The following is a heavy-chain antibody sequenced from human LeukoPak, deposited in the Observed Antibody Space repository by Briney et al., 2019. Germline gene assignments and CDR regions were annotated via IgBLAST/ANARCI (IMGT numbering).Heavy chain of an antibody. CDR2: ISGSDNDT. CDR3: AKDPMTTVTTVDSD. V-gene: IGHV3-23*01. Sequence: PGGSLRLSCAASGFTFSSYGMSWVRQAPGKGLEWVSTISGSDNDTYYADSVKGRFSISRDNSKNTLYLQMNSLRAEDTAVYYCAKDPMTTVTTVDSDWGQGTLVTVSS. D-gene: IGHD4-17*01. CDR1: GFTFSSYG. J-gene: IGHJ4*02.